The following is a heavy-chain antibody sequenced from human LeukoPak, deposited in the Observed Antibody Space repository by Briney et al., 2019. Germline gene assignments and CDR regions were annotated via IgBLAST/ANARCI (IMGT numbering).Heavy chain of an antibody. CDR1: GGSIRSNY. V-gene: IGHV4-4*07. Sequence: SETLSLTCTVSGGSIRSNYWNWIRQSAGKGLEWIGRISTDGSASYNPSLKSRLTMSVDTSKNQFSLTLNSVTAADTAVYYCARVRSYVEYFDYWGQGTLVTVSS. J-gene: IGHJ4*02. D-gene: IGHD1-26*01. CDR2: ISTDGSA. CDR3: ARVRSYVEYFDY.